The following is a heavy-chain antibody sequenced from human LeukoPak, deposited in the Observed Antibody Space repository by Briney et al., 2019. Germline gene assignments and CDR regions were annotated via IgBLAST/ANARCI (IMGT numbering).Heavy chain of an antibody. V-gene: IGHV3-30*18. CDR3: AKGLKAAAGPLRFDP. Sequence: GGSLRLSCAASGFIFNSYGMHWVRQAPGKGLEWVAVISYDGSVKYYADSVKGRFTISRDNSKSTVYLQMDSLRAEDTAVYYCAKGLKAAAGPLRFDPWGQGTLVTVSS. CDR2: ISYDGSVK. D-gene: IGHD6-13*01. CDR1: GFIFNSYG. J-gene: IGHJ5*02.